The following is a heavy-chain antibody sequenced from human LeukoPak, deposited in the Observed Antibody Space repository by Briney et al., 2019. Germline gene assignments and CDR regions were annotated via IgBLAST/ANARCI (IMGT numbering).Heavy chain of an antibody. Sequence: GGSLRLSCAASGFTFSSYAMSWVRQAPGKGLEWVSVISGSGDSTYYADSVKGRFTISRDNSKNTLYLQMNSLRADDTAVYFCAKDYSAYSSSSYYFDYWGQGTLVTVSS. CDR3: AKDYSAYSSSSYYFDY. CDR2: ISGSGDST. V-gene: IGHV3-23*01. J-gene: IGHJ4*02. D-gene: IGHD6-6*01. CDR1: GFTFSSYA.